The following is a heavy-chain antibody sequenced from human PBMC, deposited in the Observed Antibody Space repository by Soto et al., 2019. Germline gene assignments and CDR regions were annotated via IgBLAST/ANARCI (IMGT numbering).Heavy chain of an antibody. Sequence: QVQLVQSGAEVKKPGSSVKVSCKASGGTFSSYAISWVRQAPGQGLEWMGGILPIFGTANYAQKFQGRVTITADGSTSKGYMDLSSLSSEDTAVYYCARDGYWSNGVCSTGGYYYYYGMDVWGKGPTVSVSS. D-gene: IGHD2-8*01. CDR2: ILPIFGTA. J-gene: IGHJ6*04. CDR1: GGTFSSYA. V-gene: IGHV1-69*01. CDR3: ARDGYWSNGVCSTGGYYYYYGMDV.